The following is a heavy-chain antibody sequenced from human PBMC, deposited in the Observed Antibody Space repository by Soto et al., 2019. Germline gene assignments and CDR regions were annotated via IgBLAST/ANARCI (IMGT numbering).Heavy chain of an antibody. D-gene: IGHD5-12*01. CDR1: GFTFSSYS. Sequence: EVQLVESGGGLVKPGGSLRLSCAASGFTFSSYSMNWVRQAPGKGLEWVSSISSSSSYIYYADSVKGRFTISRDNAKNSMYLQMNSLRAEETAVYYCARDVTEMATITRFDYWGQGTLVTVSS. CDR3: ARDVTEMATITRFDY. CDR2: ISSSSSYI. J-gene: IGHJ4*02. V-gene: IGHV3-21*01.